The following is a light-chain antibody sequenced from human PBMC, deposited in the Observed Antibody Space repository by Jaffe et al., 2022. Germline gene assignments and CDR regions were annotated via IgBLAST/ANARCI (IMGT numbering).Light chain of an antibody. Sequence: EVVMTQFPATLSVSPGEGTTLSCRASQSVRSNVAWYQQKPGQVPRLLMYRASTRATGTSPRFSGSGSGTEFSLSISSLQSEDFAVYYCQQYDDSPPTFGGGTKVEI. CDR1: QSVRSN. V-gene: IGKV3D-15*01. CDR2: RAS. CDR3: QQYDDSPPT. J-gene: IGKJ4*01.